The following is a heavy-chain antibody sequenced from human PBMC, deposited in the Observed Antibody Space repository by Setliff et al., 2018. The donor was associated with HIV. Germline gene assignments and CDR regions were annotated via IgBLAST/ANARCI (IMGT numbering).Heavy chain of an antibody. CDR3: TSQGQNTFNI. V-gene: IGHV3-21*06. Sequence: GGSLRLSCAASGFNLSPYTLTWVRQVPGKGLEWVSSISANSIHVYYADSLKGRFTTSRDNARNSLYLQMNSLRVEDTAMYYCTSQGQNTFNIWGQGTMVTVSS. J-gene: IGHJ3*02. CDR1: GFNLSPYT. CDR2: ISANSIHV.